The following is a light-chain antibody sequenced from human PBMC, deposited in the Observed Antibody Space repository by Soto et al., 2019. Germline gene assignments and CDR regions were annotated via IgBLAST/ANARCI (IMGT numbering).Light chain of an antibody. CDR3: HQYDDWPFT. CDR1: QSVSSN. CDR2: ATS. V-gene: IGKV3D-15*01. J-gene: IGKJ4*01. Sequence: EIVMTQSPATLSVSPGERATLSCRASQSVSSNLAWYQQKPGQAPRLLMSATSTRATGIPARFSGSGSGTEFTLTVSSLQSEDFALYFCHQYDDWPFTFGGGTKVDI.